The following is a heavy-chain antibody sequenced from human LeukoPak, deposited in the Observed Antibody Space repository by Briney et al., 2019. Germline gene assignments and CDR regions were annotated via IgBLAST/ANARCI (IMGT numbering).Heavy chain of an antibody. V-gene: IGHV3-21*01. CDR3: ARAPYGSGTYWYFDL. Sequence: PGGSLRLSCAASGFTFSSYNMNWVRQAPGKGLEWVSSITSSSSYSSYIYYPDSVRGRFTISRDNAKNSLYLQMNSLRAEETAVYYCARAPYGSGTYWYFDLWGRGTLVTVSS. J-gene: IGHJ2*01. D-gene: IGHD3-10*01. CDR2: ITSSSSYSSYI. CDR1: GFTFSSYN.